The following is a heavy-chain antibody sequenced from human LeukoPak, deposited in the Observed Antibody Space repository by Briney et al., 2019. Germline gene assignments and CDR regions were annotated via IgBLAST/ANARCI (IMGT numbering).Heavy chain of an antibody. CDR2: ISCYNGDT. D-gene: IGHD5-12*01. V-gene: IGHV1-18*01. Sequence: REAPVKVSCKASGYTFNKYGVSWLRQAPGQGLEWMGWISCYNGDTRYAQKFQGRVTMTKDTSTNTVHMELMSLGSDDTAVYYCARDPSNTSGYYVYHDYWGQGALVTVSS. CDR3: ARDPSNTSGYYVYHDY. CDR1: GYTFNKYG. J-gene: IGHJ4*02.